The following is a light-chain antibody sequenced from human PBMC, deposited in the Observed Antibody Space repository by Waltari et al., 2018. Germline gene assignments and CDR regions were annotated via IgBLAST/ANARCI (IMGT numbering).Light chain of an antibody. CDR2: GAS. V-gene: IGKV3-20*01. CDR3: QHYVRLPAT. J-gene: IGKJ1*01. Sequence: EIVLTQSHGSLSSSPGDRVTLSCRASQRVSRALAWYQQKPGQAPRLLIFGASNRATGIPDRFSGSGSETDFSLTISRLEPEDFAVYYCQHYVRLPATFGRGTKVEIK. CDR1: QRVSRA.